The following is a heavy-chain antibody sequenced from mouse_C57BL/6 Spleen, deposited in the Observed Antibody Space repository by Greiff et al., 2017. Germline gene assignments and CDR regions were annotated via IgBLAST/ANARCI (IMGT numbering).Heavy chain of an antibody. D-gene: IGHD1-1*01. CDR2: IDPATGGT. J-gene: IGHJ2*01. CDR3: TRDGGGYYYGSNPYFDY. Sequence: VQLQQSGAELVRPGASVTLSCKASGYTFTDYEMHWVKQTPVHGLEWIGAIDPATGGTAYNQKFKGKAILTADKSSSTAYMELRSLTSEDSAVYYCTRDGGGYYYGSNPYFDYWGQGTTLTVSS. CDR1: GYTFTDYE. V-gene: IGHV1-15*01.